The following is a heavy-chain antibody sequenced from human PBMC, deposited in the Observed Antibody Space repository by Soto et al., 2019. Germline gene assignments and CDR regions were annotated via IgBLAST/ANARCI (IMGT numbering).Heavy chain of an antibody. V-gene: IGHV4-59*02. D-gene: IGHD3-10*01. J-gene: IGHJ5*02. CDR2: MYYSGST. Sequence: PSETLSLTCSFSGDSVTSHYLTWIRQSPEKGLEWIGSMYYSGSTHYNPSLKSRVTISVDTSKNQFSLKLSSVTAADTAVYYCARKRLWFGEPGAWFDPWGQGTLVTVSS. CDR1: GDSVTSHY. CDR3: ARKRLWFGEPGAWFDP.